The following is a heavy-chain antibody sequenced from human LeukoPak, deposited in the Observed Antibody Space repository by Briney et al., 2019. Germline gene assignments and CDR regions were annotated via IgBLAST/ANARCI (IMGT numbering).Heavy chain of an antibody. CDR1: GYTLTELS. Sequence: ASVKVSCKVSGYTLTELSMHWVRQAPGKGLEWMGGFDPEDGETIYAQKFQGRVTMTEDTSTDTAYMELSSLRSEDTAVYYCARDNGGSGSLSYWGQGTLVTVSS. V-gene: IGHV1-24*01. CDR3: ARDNGGSGSLSY. CDR2: FDPEDGET. D-gene: IGHD3-10*01. J-gene: IGHJ4*02.